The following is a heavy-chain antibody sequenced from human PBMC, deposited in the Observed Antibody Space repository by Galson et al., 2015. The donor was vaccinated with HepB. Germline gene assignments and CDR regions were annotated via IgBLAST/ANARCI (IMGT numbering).Heavy chain of an antibody. J-gene: IGHJ4*02. CDR1: GYTFTSYG. V-gene: IGHV1-18*04. CDR3: ARARGIVVVPANDY. Sequence: SVKVSCKASGYTFTSYGISWVRQAPGQGLEWMGWISAYNGNTNYAQKLQGRVTMTTDTSTSTAYMELRSLRSDDTAVYYCARARGIVVVPANDYWGQGTLVTVSS. CDR2: ISAYNGNT. D-gene: IGHD2-2*01.